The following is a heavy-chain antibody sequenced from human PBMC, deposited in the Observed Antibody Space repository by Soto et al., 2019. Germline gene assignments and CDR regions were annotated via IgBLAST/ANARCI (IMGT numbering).Heavy chain of an antibody. Sequence: SGGSLRLSCAASGFTFSDYYMSWIRQAPGKGLEWVGRIRNKANSYTTEYAASVKGRFTISRDDSKNSLFLQMYSLKTEDTAVYYCSRAGILTTPYYFDYWGQGTLVTVSS. J-gene: IGHJ4*01. CDR2: IRNKANSYTT. CDR1: GFTFSDYY. V-gene: IGHV3-72*01. D-gene: IGHD4-4*01. CDR3: SRAGILTTPYYFDY.